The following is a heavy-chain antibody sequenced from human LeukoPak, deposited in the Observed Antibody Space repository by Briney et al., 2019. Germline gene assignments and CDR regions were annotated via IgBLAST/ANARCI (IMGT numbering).Heavy chain of an antibody. D-gene: IGHD2-2*01. CDR2: IYTSGST. J-gene: IGHJ4*02. Sequence: SETLSLTCTVSGGSISSGSYYWSWIRQPAGKGLEWIGRIYTSGSTNYNPSLKSRVTISVDTSKNQFSLKLSSVTAADTAVYYCARSVGYCSSTSCRRGFDYWGQGTLVTVSS. CDR1: GGSISSGSYY. V-gene: IGHV4-61*02. CDR3: ARSVGYCSSTSCRRGFDY.